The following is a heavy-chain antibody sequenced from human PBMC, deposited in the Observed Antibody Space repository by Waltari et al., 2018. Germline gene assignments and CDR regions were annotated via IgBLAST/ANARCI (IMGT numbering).Heavy chain of an antibody. Sequence: QVQLQESGPGLVKPSETLSLTCAVYGYSISSGYYWGWIRQPPGQGLEWIGSIYHSGSTYYNPSLKSRVTISVDTSKNQFSLKLSSVTAADTAVYYCARLPYDFWSGYSEYYFDYWGQGTLVTVSS. CDR1: GYSISSGYY. D-gene: IGHD3-3*01. J-gene: IGHJ4*02. CDR2: IYHSGST. CDR3: ARLPYDFWSGYSEYYFDY. V-gene: IGHV4-38-2*01.